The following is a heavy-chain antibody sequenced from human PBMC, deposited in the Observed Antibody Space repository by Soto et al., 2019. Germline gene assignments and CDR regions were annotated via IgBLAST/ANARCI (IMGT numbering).Heavy chain of an antibody. Sequence: SETLSLTCTVSGGSISSGDYYWSWIRQPPGKGLEWIGYIYYTGSTYYNPSPKSRLTISVDTSKNQFSLKLTSVTAADTAVYFCARYQKGPFDYWGQGTLVTVSS. CDR2: IYYTGST. J-gene: IGHJ4*02. CDR1: GGSISSGDYY. V-gene: IGHV4-30-4*01. D-gene: IGHD2-2*01. CDR3: ARYQKGPFDY.